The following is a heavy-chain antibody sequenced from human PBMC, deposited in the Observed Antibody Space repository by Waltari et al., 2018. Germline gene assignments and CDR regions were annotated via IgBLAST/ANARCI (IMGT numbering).Heavy chain of an antibody. V-gene: IGHV1-24*01. CDR2: FDPEDGET. D-gene: IGHD3-16*01. CDR1: GYPLIELS. J-gene: IGHJ3*02. Sequence: QVQLVQSGAEVKKPGASVKVSCKVSGYPLIELSMTWVRQAPGKGLEWMGGFDPEDGETIYAQKFQGRVTMTEDTSTDTAYMELSSLRSEDTAVYYCATPSPLRLGEPEIPSGAFDNWGQGTMVTVSS. CDR3: ATPSPLRLGEPEIPSGAFDN.